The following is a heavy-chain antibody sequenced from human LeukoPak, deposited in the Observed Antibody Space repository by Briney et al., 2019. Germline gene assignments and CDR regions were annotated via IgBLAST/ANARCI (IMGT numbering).Heavy chain of an antibody. CDR3: AKDHKGDYAWDYYSYGMDV. D-gene: IGHD4-17*01. CDR1: GFTFSSYG. V-gene: IGHV3-30*18. J-gene: IGHJ6*02. Sequence: GGSLRLSCAASGFTFSSYGMHWVRQAPGKGLEWVAVISYDGSNKYYADSVKGRFTISRDNSKNTLYLQMNSRRAEDTAVYYCAKDHKGDYAWDYYSYGMDVWGQGTTVTVSS. CDR2: ISYDGSNK.